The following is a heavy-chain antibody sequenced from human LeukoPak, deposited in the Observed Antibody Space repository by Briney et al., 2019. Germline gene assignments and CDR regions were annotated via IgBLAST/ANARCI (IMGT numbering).Heavy chain of an antibody. Sequence: ASVNVSCKVSGYTLTELSMHWVRQAPGKGLEWMGGFDPEDGETIYAQKFQGRVTMTEDTSTDTAYMELSSLRSDDTAVYYCARAGMIVEASAQNDYWGQGTLVTVSS. CDR1: GYTLTELS. J-gene: IGHJ4*02. D-gene: IGHD3-22*01. CDR2: FDPEDGET. CDR3: ARAGMIVEASAQNDY. V-gene: IGHV1-24*01.